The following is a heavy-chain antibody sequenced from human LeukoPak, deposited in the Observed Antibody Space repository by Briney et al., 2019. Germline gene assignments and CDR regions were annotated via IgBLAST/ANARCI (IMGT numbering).Heavy chain of an antibody. J-gene: IGHJ4*02. CDR2: IYYSGST. D-gene: IGHD6-13*01. CDR3: ARGSFPQLGFDY. CDR1: GGSISSYY. V-gene: IGHV4-59*01. Sequence: SETLSLXCTVSGGSISSYYWSWIRQPPGKVLEWIGYIYYSGSTNYNPSLKSRVTISVDTSKNQFSLKLSSVTAADTAVYYCARGSFPQLGFDYWGQGTLVTVSS.